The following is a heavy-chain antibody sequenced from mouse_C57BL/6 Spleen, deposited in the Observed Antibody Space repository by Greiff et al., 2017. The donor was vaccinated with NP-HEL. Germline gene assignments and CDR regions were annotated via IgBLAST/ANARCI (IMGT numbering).Heavy chain of an antibody. D-gene: IGHD2-5*01. J-gene: IGHJ3*01. CDR3: ANYYSNDLY. Sequence: QVQLQQPGAELVKPGASVKLSCKASGYTFTSYWMHWVKQRPGQGLEWIGMIHPNSGSTNYNEKFKSKATLTVDKSSSTAYMQLSSLTSEDSAVYYCANYYSNDLYWGQGTLVTVSA. CDR2: IHPNSGST. V-gene: IGHV1-64*01. CDR1: GYTFTSYW.